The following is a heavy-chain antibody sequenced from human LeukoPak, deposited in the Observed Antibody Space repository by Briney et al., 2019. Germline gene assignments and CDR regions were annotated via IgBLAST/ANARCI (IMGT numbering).Heavy chain of an antibody. D-gene: IGHD6-13*01. V-gene: IGHV3-74*01. J-gene: IGHJ5*02. Sequence: GGALRLSCSASGFTFRNYWVHWVRQAPGKGLVWVSRINTDGSRITYADSVKGRFTISRDNAKNSLYLQMNSLRAEDTAVYYCARDPTYSNSGNPWGQGTLVTVSS. CDR2: INTDGSRI. CDR3: ARDPTYSNSGNP. CDR1: GFTFRNYW.